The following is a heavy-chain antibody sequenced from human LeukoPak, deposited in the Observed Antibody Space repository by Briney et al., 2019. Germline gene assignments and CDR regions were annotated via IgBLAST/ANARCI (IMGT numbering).Heavy chain of an antibody. Sequence: GGSLRLSCAVSGFTFSSYWMHWVRQAPGKGLVWVSRINTDGSTTSYADSVNGRFSISRDNAKNTLYLQMNSLRAEDTAVYYCARDYDGNFAVEYWGQGTLVTVSS. CDR2: INTDGSTT. CDR1: GFTFSSYW. D-gene: IGHD4-23*01. J-gene: IGHJ4*02. CDR3: ARDYDGNFAVEY. V-gene: IGHV3-74*01.